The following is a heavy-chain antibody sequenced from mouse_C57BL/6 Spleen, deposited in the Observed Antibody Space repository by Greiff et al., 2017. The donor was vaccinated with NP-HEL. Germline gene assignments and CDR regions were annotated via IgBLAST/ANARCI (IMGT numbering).Heavy chain of an antibody. Sequence: EVTLVESWGDLLKPGGSLTLSCAASGFTFSSYGMSWVRQTPDTRLEWVATLRSGGSYTYYPDSVKGRFTISRDNAKNTLYLQMSSLKSEDTAMYYCARRDGYSYAMDYWGQGTSVTVSS. J-gene: IGHJ4*01. D-gene: IGHD2-3*01. CDR2: LRSGGSYT. V-gene: IGHV5-6*02. CDR3: ARRDGYSYAMDY. CDR1: GFTFSSYG.